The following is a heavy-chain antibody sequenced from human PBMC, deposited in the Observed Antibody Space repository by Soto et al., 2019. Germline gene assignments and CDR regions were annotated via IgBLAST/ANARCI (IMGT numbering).Heavy chain of an antibody. Sequence: QVQLVQSGAEVKKPGASVKVSCKASGYTFTSYDINWVRQATGQGLEWMGWMNPNSGNTGYAQKFQGRVTMTRNTSISTAYIERSSLRSGYAAVYYRAGHSGWDYYGIDVWGQGTTVTVSS. D-gene: IGHD6-19*01. V-gene: IGHV1-8*01. CDR1: GYTFTSYD. CDR3: AGHSGWDYYGIDV. CDR2: MNPNSGNT. J-gene: IGHJ6*02.